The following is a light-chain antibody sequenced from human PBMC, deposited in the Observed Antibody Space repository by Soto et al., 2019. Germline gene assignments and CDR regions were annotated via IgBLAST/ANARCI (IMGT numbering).Light chain of an antibody. J-gene: IGKJ1*01. CDR3: QQRGSSSWT. CDR1: QSVSSY. V-gene: IGKV3-11*01. CDR2: DAS. Sequence: EIVLTQSPATLSLSPGERATLSCRASQSVSSYLAWYQQKPGQAPRLLIYDASKRATGIPARFSGSGSATDFTLTISSLEPEDFAVYYCQQRGSSSWTFGQGTKVAIK.